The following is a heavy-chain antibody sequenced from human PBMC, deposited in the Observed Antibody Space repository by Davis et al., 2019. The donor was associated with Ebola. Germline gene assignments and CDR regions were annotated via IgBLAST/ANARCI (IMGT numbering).Heavy chain of an antibody. J-gene: IGHJ6*02. D-gene: IGHD1-1*01. CDR2: INHSGST. CDR1: GGSFSGYY. Sequence: SETLSLTCAVYGGSFSGYYWSWIRQPPGKGLEWIGEINHSGSTNYNPSLKSRVTTSVDTSKNQFSLKVSSVTAADTAIYYCARHATGSRRGMDVWGQGTTVTVSS. CDR3: ARHATGSRRGMDV. V-gene: IGHV4-34*01.